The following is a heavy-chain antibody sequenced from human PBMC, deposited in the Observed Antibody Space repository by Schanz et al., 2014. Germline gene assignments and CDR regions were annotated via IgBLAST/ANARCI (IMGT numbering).Heavy chain of an antibody. CDR1: GFSVGNKY. D-gene: IGHD3-10*01. V-gene: IGHV3-33*06. Sequence: VQLLESGGGLVQPGGSLRLSCAASGFSVGNKYMNWVRQAPGKGLEWVAVIWYDGSNKYYADSVKGRFTISRDNSKNTLYLQMNSLRAEDTAVYYCAKGRFGELSAFDIWGQGTMVTVSS. CDR3: AKGRFGELSAFDI. CDR2: IWYDGSNK. J-gene: IGHJ3*02.